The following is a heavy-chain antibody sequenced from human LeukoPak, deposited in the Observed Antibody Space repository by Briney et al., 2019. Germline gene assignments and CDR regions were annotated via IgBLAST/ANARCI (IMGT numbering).Heavy chain of an antibody. V-gene: IGHV1-69*05. Sequence: GASVKVSCKASGGTFSSYAISWVRQAPGQGLEWMGGIIPIFGTANYAQKFQGRVTITTDESTSTAYMELSSLRSEDTAVYYCARAVVPAASSRVDDYYYYYYMDVWGKGTTVTVSS. CDR2: IIPIFGTA. D-gene: IGHD2-2*01. CDR1: GGTFSSYA. CDR3: ARAVVPAASSRVDDYYYYYYMDV. J-gene: IGHJ6*03.